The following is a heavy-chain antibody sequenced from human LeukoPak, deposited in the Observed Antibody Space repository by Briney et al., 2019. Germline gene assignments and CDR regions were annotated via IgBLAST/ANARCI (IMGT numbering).Heavy chain of an antibody. CDR2: ISSSGSTM. D-gene: IGHD2-2*01. V-gene: IGHV3-11*01. Sequence: GGSLRLSCAASGFTFSDYYMSWIRQAPGKGLEWVSYISSSGSTMYYADSVKGRFTISRDNAKNSVYLQMNSLRAEDTAVYYCAKDLPAAYFDYWGQGTLVTVSS. CDR3: AKDLPAAYFDY. CDR1: GFTFSDYY. J-gene: IGHJ4*02.